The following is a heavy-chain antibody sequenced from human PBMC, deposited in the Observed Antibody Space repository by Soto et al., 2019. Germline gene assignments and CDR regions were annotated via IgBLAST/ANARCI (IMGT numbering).Heavy chain of an antibody. D-gene: IGHD3-16*01. J-gene: IGHJ3*02. CDR3: ARSNDYIWGTYGDAFDI. Sequence: SETLSLTCAVSGGSIISYYWSWIRQPPGKGLEWIGYIYYSGSTHYNPSLKSRVTISVDTSKNHFSLNLSSVTAADTAVYYCARSNDYIWGTYGDAFDIWGQGTMVTVSS. CDR1: GGSIISYY. CDR2: IYYSGST. V-gene: IGHV4-59*08.